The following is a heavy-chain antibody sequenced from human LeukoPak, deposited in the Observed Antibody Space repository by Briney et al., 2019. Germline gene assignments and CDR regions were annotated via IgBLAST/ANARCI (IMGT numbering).Heavy chain of an antibody. CDR2: IYFSGST. V-gene: IGHV4-39*07. CDR3: ARASSRWYDDSFDY. CDR1: GDSISSANYY. J-gene: IGHJ4*02. Sequence: SETLSLTCTVSGDSISSANYYWGWLRQPPGKGLEWIGSIYFSGSTYYNPSLKSRVTISVETSKVQFSLKLSSVTAADTAVYYCARASSRWYDDSFDYWGQGTLVTVSS. D-gene: IGHD6-19*01.